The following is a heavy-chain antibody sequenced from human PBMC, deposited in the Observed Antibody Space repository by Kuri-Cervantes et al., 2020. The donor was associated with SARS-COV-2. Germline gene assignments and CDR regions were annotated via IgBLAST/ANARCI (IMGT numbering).Heavy chain of an antibody. D-gene: IGHD2-15*01. Sequence: SVKVSCKASGGTFSSYAISWVRQAPGQGLEWMGGIIPILGIANYAQKFQGRVTITADKSTSTAYMELSSLRSEDTAVYYCARGAATSYYYYDMDVWGQGTTVTVSS. CDR3: ARGAATSYYYYDMDV. V-gene: IGHV1-69*10. CDR2: IIPILGIA. J-gene: IGHJ6*02. CDR1: GGTFSSYA.